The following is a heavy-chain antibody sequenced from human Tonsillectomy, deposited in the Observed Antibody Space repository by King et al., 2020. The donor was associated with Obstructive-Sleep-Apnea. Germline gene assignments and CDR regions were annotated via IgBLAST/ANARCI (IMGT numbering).Heavy chain of an antibody. Sequence: AQLVQSGAEVKKPGASVKVSCKASGYTFTSYDINWVRQATGQGLEWMGWMNPNSGNTGYAQKFQGRVTMTRNTSISTAYMELSSLRSEDTAVYYCARGNSAIVVVVAATLRYWFDPWGQGTLVTVSS. J-gene: IGHJ5*02. V-gene: IGHV1-8*01. CDR2: MNPNSGNT. D-gene: IGHD2-15*01. CDR1: GYTFTSYD. CDR3: ARGNSAIVVVVAATLRYWFDP.